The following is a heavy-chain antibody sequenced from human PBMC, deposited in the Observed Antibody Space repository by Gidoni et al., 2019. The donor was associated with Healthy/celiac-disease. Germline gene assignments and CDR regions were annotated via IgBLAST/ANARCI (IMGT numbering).Heavy chain of an antibody. CDR1: GYRFTSYW. Sequence: EVQLVQSGADVKTPGASLKISGTGSGYRFTSYWIGWVRQMPGKGLEWMGIIHPGDSDTRYSPSFQGQVTISADKSISTAYLQWSSLKASDTAMYYCAREKGRVGYYYYYGMDVWGQGTTVTVSS. D-gene: IGHD2-15*01. CDR2: IHPGDSDT. J-gene: IGHJ6*02. CDR3: AREKGRVGYYYYYGMDV. V-gene: IGHV5-51*01.